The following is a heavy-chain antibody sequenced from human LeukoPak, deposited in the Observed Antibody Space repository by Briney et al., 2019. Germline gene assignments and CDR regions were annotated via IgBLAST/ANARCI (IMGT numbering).Heavy chain of an antibody. CDR1: GYTFTSYG. CDR3: ARDLFSGWDSEYFQH. Sequence: ASVKVSCKASGYTFTSYGISWVRQAPGQGLEWMGWISAYNGNTNYAQKLQGRVTMTTDTSTSTAYMGLRSLRSDDTAVYYCARDLFSGWDSEYFQHWGQGTLVTVSS. D-gene: IGHD6-19*01. CDR2: ISAYNGNT. V-gene: IGHV1-18*01. J-gene: IGHJ1*01.